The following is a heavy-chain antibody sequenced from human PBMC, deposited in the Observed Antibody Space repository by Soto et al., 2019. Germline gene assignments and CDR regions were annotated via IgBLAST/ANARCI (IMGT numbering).Heavy chain of an antibody. V-gene: IGHV3-53*01. CDR3: ARDMVATVSDYYYGMDV. J-gene: IGHJ6*02. CDR1: GFTVSSNY. Sequence: GSLRLSCAASGFTVSSNYMSWVRQAPGKGLEWVSVIYSGGSTYYADSVKGRFTISRDNSKNTLYLQMNSLRAEDTAVYYCARDMVATVSDYYYGMDVWGQGTTVTVSS. CDR2: IYSGGST. D-gene: IGHD5-12*01.